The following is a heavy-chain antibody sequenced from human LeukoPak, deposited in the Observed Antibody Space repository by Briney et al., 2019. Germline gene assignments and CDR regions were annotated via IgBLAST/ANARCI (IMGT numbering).Heavy chain of an antibody. J-gene: IGHJ4*02. CDR3: VKDQREAYRSGWSRDFDY. V-gene: IGHV3-48*03. CDR1: GFTFSSYE. D-gene: IGHD6-19*01. CDR2: ITTTGDRI. Sequence: PGGSLRLSCEASGFTFSSYEMNWVRQAPGKGLEWISYITTTGDRIQYADSVKGRFTISRDNSKNTLYLQVNSLRVEDTAVYYCVKDQREAYRSGWSRDFDYWGQGTLVTVSS.